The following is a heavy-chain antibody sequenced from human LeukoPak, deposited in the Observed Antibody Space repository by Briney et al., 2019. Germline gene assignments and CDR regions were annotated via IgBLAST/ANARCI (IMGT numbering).Heavy chain of an antibody. CDR1: GFIFSNYW. V-gene: IGHV3-7*01. CDR2: IKQDGSEK. CDR3: ARGAETVYRAFDI. J-gene: IGHJ3*02. Sequence: GGSLRLSCAASGFIFSNYWMSWVRQAPGKGLEWVANIKQDGSEKYYVDSVKGRFTISRDNAKNSLYLQMNSLRAEDTAVYYCARGAETVYRAFDIWGQGTMVTVSS. D-gene: IGHD2/OR15-2a*01.